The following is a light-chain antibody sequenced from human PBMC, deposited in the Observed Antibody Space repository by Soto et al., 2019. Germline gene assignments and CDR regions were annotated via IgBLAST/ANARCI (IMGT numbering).Light chain of an antibody. CDR1: DSIDRY. V-gene: IGKV1-39*01. CDR2: AAS. J-gene: IGKJ3*01. Sequence: DFQMTQSPSSLSAFVGDTVTINCRATDSIDRYLNWYQQKPGQAPRVLITAASTLESGVPSRFSGSGSGTDFTLTINNSQPEDFATYYCQRTYNAPFTFGPGTKVSIK. CDR3: QRTYNAPFT.